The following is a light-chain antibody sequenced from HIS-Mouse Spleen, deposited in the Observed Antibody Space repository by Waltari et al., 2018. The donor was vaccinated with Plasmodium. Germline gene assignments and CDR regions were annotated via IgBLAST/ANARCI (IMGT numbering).Light chain of an antibody. CDR1: QSVSSN. V-gene: IGKV3-15*01. Sequence: ELVMTHSPATLSVSPGDRDTLSCRASQSVSSNLAWYQQKPGQAPRLLIYGASTRATGIPARFSGSGSGTEFTLTISSLQSEDFAVYYCQQYNNWSFTFGPGTKVDIK. J-gene: IGKJ3*01. CDR2: GAS. CDR3: QQYNNWSFT.